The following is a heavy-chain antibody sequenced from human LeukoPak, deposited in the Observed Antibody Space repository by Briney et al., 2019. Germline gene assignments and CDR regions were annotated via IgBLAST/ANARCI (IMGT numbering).Heavy chain of an antibody. V-gene: IGHV3-11*01. D-gene: IGHD2-2*01. J-gene: IGHJ6*03. CDR1: GFTFSDYY. CDR3: ARRKGYCRSTSCRDYYYYMDV. Sequence: GGSLRLSCAASGFTFSDYYMSWIRQAPGKGLEWVSYISSSGSIIQYAEHVKGRFTTPTQNTKNSLYLQMNSPRAEDTALYYCARRKGYCRSTSCRDYYYYMDVWDKGTTVTVSS. CDR2: ISSSGSII.